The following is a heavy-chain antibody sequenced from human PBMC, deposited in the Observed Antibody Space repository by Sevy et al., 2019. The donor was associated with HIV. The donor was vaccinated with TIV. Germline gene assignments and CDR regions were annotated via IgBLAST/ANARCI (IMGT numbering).Heavy chain of an antibody. V-gene: IGHV1-2*02. J-gene: IGHJ5*02. Sequence: ASVKVSCKASGYTFTGYYMHWVRQAPGQGLEWMGWINPNSGGTNYAQKFQGRVTMTRDTSISTAYMGLSRLRSDDTAEYYCARELEKSAAGRVGLPSDPWGQGTLVTVSS. CDR1: GYTFTGYY. CDR3: ARELEKSAAGRVGLPSDP. CDR2: INPNSGGT. D-gene: IGHD6-13*01.